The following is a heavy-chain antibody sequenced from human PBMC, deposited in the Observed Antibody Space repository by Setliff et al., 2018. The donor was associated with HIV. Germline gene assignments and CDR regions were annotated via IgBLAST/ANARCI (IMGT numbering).Heavy chain of an antibody. D-gene: IGHD3-16*01. J-gene: IGHJ5*02. CDR3: AKGVKWLDP. CDR2: IYSDGRT. CDR1: GFTVSGTH. V-gene: IGHV3-53*01. Sequence: SGGSLRLSCAASGFTVSGTHMTWVRQAPGKGLEWVSFIYSDGRTYYAESVKGRFTISRDDSKNTLYLQMHSLRVEDTAAYYCAKGVKWLDPWGQGIQVTVSS.